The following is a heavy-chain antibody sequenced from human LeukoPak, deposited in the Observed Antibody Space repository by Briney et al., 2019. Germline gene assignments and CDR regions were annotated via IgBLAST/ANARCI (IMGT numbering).Heavy chain of an antibody. CDR3: AKVSYYYYYYYMDV. CDR2: IRYDGSDK. D-gene: IGHD3-10*01. Sequence: PGGSLRLSCAASGFTFSTYGMHWVRQAPGKGLEWVAFIRYDGSDKYYADSVKGRFTISRDNSKNTLYLQMNSLRAEDTAVYYCAKVSYYYYYYYMDVWGKGTTVTISS. J-gene: IGHJ6*03. V-gene: IGHV3-30*02. CDR1: GFTFSTYG.